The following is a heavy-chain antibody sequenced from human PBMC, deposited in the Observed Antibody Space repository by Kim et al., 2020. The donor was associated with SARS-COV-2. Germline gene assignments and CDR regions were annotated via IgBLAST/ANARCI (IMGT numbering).Heavy chain of an antibody. V-gene: IGHV3-23*01. Sequence: GGSLRLSCGASGFTLSDYAMSWVRQAPGKGLQWVSTVSSGATSTYYADSVKGRFTISRDNSKNTLYMQMNSLRAEDTALYYCVKGGGSIYRYFDYWGQGTLVTVSS. CDR2: VSSGATST. CDR3: VKGGGSIYRYFDY. CDR1: GFTLSDYA. J-gene: IGHJ4*02.